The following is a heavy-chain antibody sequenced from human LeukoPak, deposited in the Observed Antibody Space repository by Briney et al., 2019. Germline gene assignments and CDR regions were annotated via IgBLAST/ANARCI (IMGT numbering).Heavy chain of an antibody. CDR3: ARGGSSRPYYYYYYMDV. D-gene: IGHD6-6*01. CDR2: IYHGGYT. V-gene: IGHV4-4*02. Sequence: SGTLSLTCAVSGASISSSDWWSWVRQPPGKGLEWIGEIYHGGYTNYNPSLKSRVIMSVDPSRNQFSLILTSVTAADTAIYYCARGGSSRPYYYYYYMDVWGKGTTVTVSS. J-gene: IGHJ6*03. CDR1: GASISSSDW.